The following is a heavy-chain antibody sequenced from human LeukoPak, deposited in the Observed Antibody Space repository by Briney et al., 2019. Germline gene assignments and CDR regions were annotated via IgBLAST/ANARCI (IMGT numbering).Heavy chain of an antibody. CDR1: GFTFSSYS. J-gene: IGHJ6*02. CDR3: ARDPYDSGSLDV. Sequence: PGGSLRLSCAASGFTFSSYSMNWVRQAPGKGLEWVSSISSSSYIYYADSVKGRFTISRDNAKNSLYLQMNSLRAEDTAVYYCARDPYDSGSLDVWGQGTTVTVSS. CDR2: ISSSSYI. V-gene: IGHV3-21*01. D-gene: IGHD3-3*01.